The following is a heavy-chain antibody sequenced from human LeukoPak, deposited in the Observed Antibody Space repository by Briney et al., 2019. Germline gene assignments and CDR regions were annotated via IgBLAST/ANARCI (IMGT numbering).Heavy chain of an antibody. Sequence: ASVKVSCKASGGTFSSYAISWVRQAPGKGLEWMGGFDPEDGETIYAQKFQGGVTMTEDTSTDTAYMELSSLRSEDTAVYYCATVRLSYSSSWYFFDYWGQGTLVTVSS. CDR1: GGTFSSYA. CDR2: FDPEDGET. CDR3: ATVRLSYSSSWYFFDY. J-gene: IGHJ4*02. V-gene: IGHV1-24*01. D-gene: IGHD6-13*01.